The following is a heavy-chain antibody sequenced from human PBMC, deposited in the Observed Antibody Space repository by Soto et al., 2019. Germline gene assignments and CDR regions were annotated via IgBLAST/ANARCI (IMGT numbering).Heavy chain of an antibody. CDR1: GFTFSSYG. V-gene: IGHV3-30*18. CDR2: ISYDGSNT. J-gene: IGHJ4*02. Sequence: PGGSLRLSCVASGFTFSSYGMHWVRQAPGKGLEWVAIISYDGSNTYYADSVKGRFTISRDNSKNTLYLQMNSLRAEDTSVYYCAKEGGLSGSYYISSSYYFDYWGQGPLVTVS. D-gene: IGHD1-26*01. CDR3: AKEGGLSGSYYISSSYYFDY.